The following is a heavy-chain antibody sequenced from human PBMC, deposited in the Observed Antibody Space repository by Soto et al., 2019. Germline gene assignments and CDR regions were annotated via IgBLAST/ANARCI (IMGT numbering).Heavy chain of an antibody. CDR3: STRAYDTNGYYRFDP. D-gene: IGHD3-22*01. J-gene: IGHJ5*01. V-gene: IGHV4-34*01. CDR2: INHSGRV. Sequence: SETLSLTCAVYGGSFSGHSWTWIRQSPGKGLEWIGDINHSGRVNYSPSLKSRVTISLDTSKNQFSLTLSAATAADTAMYYCSTRAYDTNGYYRFDPWGQGTLVTVSS. CDR1: GGSFSGHS.